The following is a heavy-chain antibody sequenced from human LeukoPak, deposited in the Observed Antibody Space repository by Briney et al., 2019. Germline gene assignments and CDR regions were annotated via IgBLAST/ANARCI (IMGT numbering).Heavy chain of an antibody. J-gene: IGHJ4*02. CDR1: GFTFSSYW. CDR2: IKPDGSTT. V-gene: IGHV3-74*01. Sequence: GGSLRLSCAGSGFTFSSYWMHWVPQVPGKGLVWVSSIKPDGSTTNYADSVKGRFTISRDNAGNTLFLHANSLRAEDTAVYYCARGGPTTWFWGQGTLVTISS. CDR3: ARGGPTTWF. D-gene: IGHD2/OR15-2a*01.